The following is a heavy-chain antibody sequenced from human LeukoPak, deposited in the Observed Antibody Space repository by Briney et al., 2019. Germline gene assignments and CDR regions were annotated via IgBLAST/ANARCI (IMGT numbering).Heavy chain of an antibody. CDR3: AREGAYYYDSSGYDY. CDR1: GFTFSSYE. J-gene: IGHJ4*02. D-gene: IGHD3-22*01. CDR2: INSSGSTI. Sequence: GGSLRLSCAASGFTFSSYEMNWVRQAPGKGLEWVSYINSSGSTIYYADSVKGRFTISRDNAKNSLYLQMNSLRAEDTAVYYCAREGAYYYDSSGYDYWGQGTLVTVSS. V-gene: IGHV3-48*03.